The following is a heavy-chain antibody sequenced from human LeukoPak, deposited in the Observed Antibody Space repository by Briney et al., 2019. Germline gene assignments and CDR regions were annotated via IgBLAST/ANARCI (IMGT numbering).Heavy chain of an antibody. CDR1: GYTLTELS. J-gene: IGHJ4*02. Sequence: GATVKVSCKVSGYTLTELSMHWVRQAPGKGLEWMGGFDPEDGETIYAQKFHGRVTMTEDTSTDTAYMELSSLRSEDTAVYYCATISGSYSEFDYWGQGTLVTVSS. CDR3: ATISGSYSEFDY. CDR2: FDPEDGET. V-gene: IGHV1-24*01. D-gene: IGHD1-26*01.